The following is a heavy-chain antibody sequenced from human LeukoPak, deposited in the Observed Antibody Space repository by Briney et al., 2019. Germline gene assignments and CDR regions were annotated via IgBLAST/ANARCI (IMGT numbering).Heavy chain of an antibody. CDR1: GFTFSSYA. V-gene: IGHV3-23*01. CDR2: ISGTGYRR. J-gene: IGHJ4*02. D-gene: IGHD6-19*01. Sequence: GGSLRLSCVASGFTFSSYAMSWVRQAPGKGLEWVSSISGTGYRRHYADSVKGRFTISRDNSKNTLYLQMNSLRAEDTAVYYCARGGYSSGPDRDWGQGTLVTVSS. CDR3: ARGGYSSGPDRD.